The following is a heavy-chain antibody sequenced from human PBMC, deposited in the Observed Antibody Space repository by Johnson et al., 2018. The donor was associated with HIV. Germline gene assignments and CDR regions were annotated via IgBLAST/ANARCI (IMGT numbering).Heavy chain of an antibody. CDR3: TTDSFWVSRNAFDI. CDR2: MWYDGSNK. Sequence: QEQLVESGGGVVQPGRSLRLSCAASGFTFSTYGMHWVRQAPGKGLEWVAVMWYDGSNKYYADSVKGRFTISRDDSKNTLYLQMNSLKTEDTAVYYCTTDSFWVSRNAFDIWGQGTMVTVSS. J-gene: IGHJ3*02. V-gene: IGHV3-33*01. CDR1: GFTFSTYG. D-gene: IGHD2/OR15-2a*01.